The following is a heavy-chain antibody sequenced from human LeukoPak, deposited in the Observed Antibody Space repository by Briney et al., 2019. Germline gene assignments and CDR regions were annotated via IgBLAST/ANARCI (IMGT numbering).Heavy chain of an antibody. CDR2: INHSGST. J-gene: IGHJ4*02. CDR1: GGSFSGYY. Sequence: PSETLSLTCAVYGGSFSGYYWSWIRQPPGKGLEWIGEINHSGSTNYNPSLKSRVTISVDTSKNQFSLKLSSVTAADTAVYYCARGRRDSSGWYLSGSRDYYFDYWGQGTLVTVSS. CDR3: ARGRRDSSGWYLSGSRDYYFDY. V-gene: IGHV4-34*01. D-gene: IGHD6-19*01.